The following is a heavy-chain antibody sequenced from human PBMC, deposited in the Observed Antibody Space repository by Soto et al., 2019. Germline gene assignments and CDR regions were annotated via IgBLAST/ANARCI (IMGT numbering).Heavy chain of an antibody. Sequence: ASVKVYCKASGYTFTSYGIHWVRQAPGQRLEWTGWINAGNGNTKYSEKFQGRVTITRDTSASTAYLELSSLRSEDTAVYYCARDPNDSSAYYHHYYYGMDVWGQGTTVTVSS. D-gene: IGHD3-22*01. CDR1: GYTFTSYG. V-gene: IGHV1-3*01. CDR3: ARDPNDSSAYYHHYYYGMDV. J-gene: IGHJ6*02. CDR2: INAGNGNT.